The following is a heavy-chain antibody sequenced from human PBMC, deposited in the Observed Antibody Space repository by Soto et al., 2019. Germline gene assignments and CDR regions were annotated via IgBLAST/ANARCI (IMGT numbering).Heavy chain of an antibody. J-gene: IGHJ4*02. V-gene: IGHV3-30-3*01. D-gene: IGHD2-2*01. CDR3: GRCTSTSCHLGSDS. Sequence: QVQLVASGGGVVQPGRSLRLSCAASGFTFSNYAMNWVRQAPGKGLEWVALISYDGSNKYYADSVKGRFTISRDSSKNTLYLHMNSQRAADTAVYYCGRCTSTSCHLGSDSWGQGTLVTVSS. CDR1: GFTFSNYA. CDR2: ISYDGSNK.